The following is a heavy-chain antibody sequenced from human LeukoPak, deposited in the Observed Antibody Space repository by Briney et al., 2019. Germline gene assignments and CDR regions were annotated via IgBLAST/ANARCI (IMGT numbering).Heavy chain of an antibody. CDR1: GGTFSSYA. CDR2: IIPIFGTA. D-gene: IGHD2-2*02. Sequence: ALVKVSCKASGGTFSSYAISWVRQAPGQGLEWMGGIIPIFGTANYAQKFQGRVTITADESTSTAYMELSSLRSEDTAVYYCARVFGYCSSTSCYIHYYGMDVWGQGTTVTVSS. J-gene: IGHJ6*02. V-gene: IGHV1-69*13. CDR3: ARVFGYCSSTSCYIHYYGMDV.